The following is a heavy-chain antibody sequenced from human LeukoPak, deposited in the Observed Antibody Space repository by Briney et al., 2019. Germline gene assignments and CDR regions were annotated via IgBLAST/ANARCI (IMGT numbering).Heavy chain of an antibody. CDR2: IYHSGST. D-gene: IGHD6-19*01. Sequence: SETLSLTCAVSGGSISSSNWWSWVRQPPGKGLEWIGEIYHSGSTNYNPSLKSRVTISVDKSKNQFSLKLSSVTAADTAVYYCARLPPPIGSGWYLLGGNSRDWFDPWGQGTLVTVSS. J-gene: IGHJ5*02. CDR3: ARLPPPIGSGWYLLGGNSRDWFDP. CDR1: GGSISSSNW. V-gene: IGHV4-4*02.